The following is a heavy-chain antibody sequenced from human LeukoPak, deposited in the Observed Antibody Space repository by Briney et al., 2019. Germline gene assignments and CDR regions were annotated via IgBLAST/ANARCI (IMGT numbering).Heavy chain of an antibody. D-gene: IGHD1-26*01. CDR1: NGAILRDY. J-gene: IGHJ4*02. CDR2: IYNGGST. V-gene: IGHV4-59*01. CDR3: AKGGTYGGGADY. Sequence: PSQSQCLTCTVSNGAILRDYCTSIQKPPGKGLEWIGYIYNGGSTTYSPSLNSRVTISLDTSNNQVSLRLSSVTAADTAVYYCAKGGTYGGGADYWGQRTLVTVSS.